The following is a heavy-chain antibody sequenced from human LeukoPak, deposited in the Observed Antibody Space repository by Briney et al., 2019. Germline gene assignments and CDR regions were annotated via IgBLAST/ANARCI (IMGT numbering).Heavy chain of an antibody. CDR1: GLTFSSYA. Sequence: PGGSLRLSCAASGLTFSSYAMSWVRQAPGKGLEWVSAISGSGGSTYYADSVKGRFTISRDNSKNTLYLQMNSLRAEDTAVYYCAKSRSWEFYYFDYWGQGTLVTVSS. V-gene: IGHV3-23*01. CDR3: AKSRSWEFYYFDY. CDR2: ISGSGGST. D-gene: IGHD1-26*01. J-gene: IGHJ4*02.